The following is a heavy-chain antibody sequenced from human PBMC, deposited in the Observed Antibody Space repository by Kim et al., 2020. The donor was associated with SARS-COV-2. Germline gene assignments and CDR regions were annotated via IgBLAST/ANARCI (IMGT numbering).Heavy chain of an antibody. Sequence: SVKVSCKASGGTFSSYAISWVRQAPGQGLEWMGGIIPIFGTANYAQKFQGRVTITADESTSTAYMELSSLRSEDTAVYYCAGDVDTAMENYYYGMDVWGQGTTVTVSS. CDR3: AGDVDTAMENYYYGMDV. CDR1: GGTFSSYA. J-gene: IGHJ6*02. V-gene: IGHV1-69*13. D-gene: IGHD5-18*01. CDR2: IIPIFGTA.